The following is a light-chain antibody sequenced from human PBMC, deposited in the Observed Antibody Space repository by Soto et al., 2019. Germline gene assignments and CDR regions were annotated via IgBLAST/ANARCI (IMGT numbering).Light chain of an antibody. J-gene: IGLJ1*01. CDR3: SSYTSSNTLGV. CDR2: DVS. CDR1: SSDVGGYNY. Sequence: QSVLTQPASVSGSPGQSITISCTGTSSDVGGYNYVSWYQQHPGKAPKLMIYDVSNRPSGVSNRFSGSKSGNTASLTFSGFQAEDEADYYCSSYTSSNTLGVFGTGTKVTVL. V-gene: IGLV2-14*01.